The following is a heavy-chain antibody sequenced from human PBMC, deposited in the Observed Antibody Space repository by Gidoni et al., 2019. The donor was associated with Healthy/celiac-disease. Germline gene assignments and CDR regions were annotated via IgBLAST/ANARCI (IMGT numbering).Heavy chain of an antibody. CDR3: ARAWILDWYFDL. D-gene: IGHD5-18*01. CDR2: IYYSGST. V-gene: IGHV4-59*01. J-gene: IGHJ2*01. Sequence: QVQLQESGPGLVKPSETLSLTCPVSGGSISSYYWSWIRQPPGKGLEWIGYIYYSGSTNYNPSLKSRVTISVDTSKNQFSLKLSSVTAADTAVYYCARAWILDWYFDLWGRGTLVTVSS. CDR1: GGSISSYY.